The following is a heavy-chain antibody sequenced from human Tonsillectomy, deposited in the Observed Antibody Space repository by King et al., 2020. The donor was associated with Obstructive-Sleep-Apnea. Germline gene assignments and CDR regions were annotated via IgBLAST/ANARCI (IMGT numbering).Heavy chain of an antibody. CDR1: GFTFSSYS. Sequence: VQLVESGGGLVQPGGSLRLSCAASGFTFSSYSMNWVRQAPGKGLEWVSYISSISSTIYYADSVKGRFTISSDNAKNSLYLQMNSLRAEETAVYYCARDREGGYDILTGYYTGAFDIWGQGTMVTVSS. CDR3: ARDREGGYDILTGYYTGAFDI. J-gene: IGHJ3*02. CDR2: ISSISSTI. D-gene: IGHD3-9*01. V-gene: IGHV3-48*01.